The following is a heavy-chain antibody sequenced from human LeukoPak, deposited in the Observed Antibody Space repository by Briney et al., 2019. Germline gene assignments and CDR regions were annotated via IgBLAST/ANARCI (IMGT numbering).Heavy chain of an antibody. V-gene: IGHV3-33*01. J-gene: IGHJ5*02. CDR3: ARATSTVGWFDP. Sequence: GGSLRLSCAASGFTFSSYGMHWVRQAPGKGLEWVAVIWYDGSNKYYADSVKGRFTISRDNSKNTLYLQMNSLRAEDTAVYYCARATSTVGWFDPWGQGTLVTVSS. D-gene: IGHD2-2*01. CDR2: IWYDGSNK. CDR1: GFTFSSYG.